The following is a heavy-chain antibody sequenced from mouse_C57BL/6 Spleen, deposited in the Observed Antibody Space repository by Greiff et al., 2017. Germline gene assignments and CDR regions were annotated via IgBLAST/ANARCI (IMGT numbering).Heavy chain of an antibody. CDR1: GYTFTSYG. J-gene: IGHJ4*01. CDR2: IYPRSGNT. V-gene: IGHV1-81*01. Sequence: QVQLQQSGAELARPGASVKLSCKASGYTFTSYGISWVKQRTGQGLEWIGEIYPRSGNTYYNEKFKGKATLTADKSSSTAYMELRSLTSEDSAVYFCARVYGNPPSYYAMDYWGQGTSVTVSS. CDR3: ARVYGNPPSYYAMDY. D-gene: IGHD2-10*02.